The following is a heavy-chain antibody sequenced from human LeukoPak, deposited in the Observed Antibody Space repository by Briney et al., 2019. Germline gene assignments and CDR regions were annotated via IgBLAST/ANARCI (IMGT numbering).Heavy chain of an antibody. J-gene: IGHJ4*02. V-gene: IGHV4-59*01. CDR1: GGSISSYY. CDR2: IYYSGST. D-gene: IGHD5-12*01. Sequence: PSETLSLTCTVSGGSISSYYWSWIRQPPGKGLEWIGYIYYSGSTNYNPSLKSRVTISVDTSKNQFSLKLSSVTAADTAEYYCARNSGYDKRYPFDYWGQGTLVTVSS. CDR3: ARNSGYDKRYPFDY.